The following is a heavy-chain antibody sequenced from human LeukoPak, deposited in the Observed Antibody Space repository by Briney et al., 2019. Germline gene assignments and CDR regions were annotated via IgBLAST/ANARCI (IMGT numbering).Heavy chain of an antibody. D-gene: IGHD3-10*01. CDR3: ARAPVYYGSGSYYDY. CDR1: GGSISSYY. J-gene: IGHJ4*02. V-gene: IGHV4-59*01. Sequence: SETLSLTCTVSGGSISSYYWSWIRQPPGKGLEWIGYIYYSGSTNYNPSLKSRVTISVDTSKNQFSLKLSSVTAADTAVYYCARAPVYYGSGSYYDYWGQGTLVTVSS. CDR2: IYYSGST.